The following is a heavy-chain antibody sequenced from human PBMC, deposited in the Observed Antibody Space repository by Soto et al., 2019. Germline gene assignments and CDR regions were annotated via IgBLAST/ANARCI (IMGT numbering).Heavy chain of an antibody. CDR3: AKGLGSRSLEWLFGSFDS. CDR2: VSSGGVTT. Sequence: RGGSLRLSCVASGFPFSSNGMAWVRQAPGKGLEWLSFVSSGGVTTYYAASVKGRFTVSRDNSKSSVFLQMNNLRAEDTAIYYCAKGLGSRSLEWLFGSFDSWGQGTLVTVSS. J-gene: IGHJ4*02. D-gene: IGHD3-3*01. CDR1: GFPFSSNG. V-gene: IGHV3-23*01.